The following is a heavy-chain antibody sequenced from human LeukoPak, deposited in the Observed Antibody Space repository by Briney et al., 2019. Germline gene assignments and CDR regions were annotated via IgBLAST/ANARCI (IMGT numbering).Heavy chain of an antibody. CDR1: GFTFSDYY. Sequence: GGSLRLSCAASGFTFSDYYMSWIRQAPGKGLEWVSYISGRGSTIYYADSVKGRFTISRDNAKNSLYLQMNSLRAEDTAVYYCARMLWLPGLSGSYYFDYWGQGTLVTVSS. CDR3: ARMLWLPGLSGSYYFDY. CDR2: ISGRGSTI. V-gene: IGHV3-11*01. D-gene: IGHD5-18*01. J-gene: IGHJ4*02.